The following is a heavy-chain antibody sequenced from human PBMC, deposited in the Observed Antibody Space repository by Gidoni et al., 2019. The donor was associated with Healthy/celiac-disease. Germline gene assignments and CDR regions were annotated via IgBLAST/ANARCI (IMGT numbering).Heavy chain of an antibody. Sequence: EVQLVESGGGLVKPGGSLRLSWAASGFTFSSYSMNWVRQAPGKGLEWVSSISSSSSYIYYADSVKGRFTISRDNAKNSLYLQMNSLRAEDTAVYYCARVSPGVVQLERPGYFDYWGQGTLVTVSS. CDR2: ISSSSSYI. CDR1: GFTFSSYS. J-gene: IGHJ4*02. CDR3: ARVSPGVVQLERPGYFDY. D-gene: IGHD1-1*01. V-gene: IGHV3-21*01.